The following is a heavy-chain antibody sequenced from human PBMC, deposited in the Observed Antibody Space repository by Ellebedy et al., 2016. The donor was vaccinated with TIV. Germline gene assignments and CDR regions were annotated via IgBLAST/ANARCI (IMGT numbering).Heavy chain of an antibody. CDR2: VKQDGSEE. D-gene: IGHD6-19*01. V-gene: IGHV3-7*01. CDR1: GFTFSNYW. J-gene: IGHJ4*02. Sequence: GGSLRLSCEASGFTFSNYWMTWVRQAPGRGLEWVANVKQDGSEENYADSVKGRFSISRDNTKNSLYVQMNSLRPEDTAVYYCARDQWLGRAYYFDYWGRGTLVTVSS. CDR3: ARDQWLGRAYYFDY.